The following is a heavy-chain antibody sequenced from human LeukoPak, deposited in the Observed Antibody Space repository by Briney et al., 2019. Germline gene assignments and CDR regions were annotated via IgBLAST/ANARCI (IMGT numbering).Heavy chain of an antibody. V-gene: IGHV3-23*01. CDR2: ISGGGGGT. CDR3: AKGTERYREVSSFDY. J-gene: IGHJ4*02. Sequence: GGSLRLSCAASGFIFSTYTMNWVRQAPGKGLEWVSAISGGGGGTYYADFVKGRFTISRDNSKNTLYLQMNSLRAEDTAAYYCAKGTERYREVSSFDYWSQGTLVAVSS. D-gene: IGHD3-10*01. CDR1: GFIFSTYT.